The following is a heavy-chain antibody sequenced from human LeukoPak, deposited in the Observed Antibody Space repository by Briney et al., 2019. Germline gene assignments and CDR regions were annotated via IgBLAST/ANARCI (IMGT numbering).Heavy chain of an antibody. V-gene: IGHV4-34*01. J-gene: IGHJ4*02. CDR3: ARDPGHVWQWQGGIDY. Sequence: SETLSLTCAVYGGSFSGYYWSWIRQPPGKGLEWIGEINHSGSTNYNPSLKSRVTISVGTSKNQFSLKLSSVTAADTAVYYCARDPGHVWQWQGGIDYWGQGTLVTVSS. CDR1: GGSFSGYY. D-gene: IGHD6-19*01. CDR2: INHSGST.